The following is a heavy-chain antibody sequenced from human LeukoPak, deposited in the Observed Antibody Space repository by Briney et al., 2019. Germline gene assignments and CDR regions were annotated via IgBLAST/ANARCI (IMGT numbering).Heavy chain of an antibody. CDR2: LSGSGNSR. J-gene: IGHJ4*02. V-gene: IGHV3-23*01. D-gene: IGHD2-8*01. CDR3: ARDVNGGY. Sequence: GGSLRLSCAASGFTYNSYAMTWVRQSPGKGLEWVSTLSGSGNSRYYADSVQGRFTISRDNFKNTLYLQMNSLRVEDTAVYYCARDVNGGYWGQGTLVTVSS. CDR1: GFTYNSYA.